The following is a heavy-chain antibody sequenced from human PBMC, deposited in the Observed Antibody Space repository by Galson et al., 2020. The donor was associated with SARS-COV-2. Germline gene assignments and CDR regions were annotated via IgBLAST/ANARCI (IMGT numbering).Heavy chain of an antibody. D-gene: IGHD3-10*01. CDR2: INHSGST. V-gene: IGHV4-34*01. CDR1: GGSFSGYY. CDR3: ARGRIWFGELGNYYYYGMDV. Sequence: SETLSLTCAVSGGSFSGYYWSWIRQPPGKGLEWIGEINHSGSTNYNPSLKSRVTISVDTSKNQFSLKLSSVTAADTAVYYCARGRIWFGELGNYYYYGMDVWGQGTTVTVSS. J-gene: IGHJ6*02.